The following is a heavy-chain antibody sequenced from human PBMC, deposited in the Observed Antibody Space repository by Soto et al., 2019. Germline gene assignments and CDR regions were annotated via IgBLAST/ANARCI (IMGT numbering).Heavy chain of an antibody. V-gene: IGHV4-30-2*01. CDR1: GGSISSGGYS. D-gene: IGHD3-22*01. J-gene: IGHJ5*02. CDR2: IYHSGST. Sequence: ASETLSVTCAVSGGSISSGGYSWSWIRQPPGKGLEWIGYIYHSGSTYYNPSLKSRVTISVDRSKNQFSLKLSSVTAADTAVYYCAIEVRDTYYYDGSRPDWFDPWGQGTLVTVSS. CDR3: AIEVRDTYYYDGSRPDWFDP.